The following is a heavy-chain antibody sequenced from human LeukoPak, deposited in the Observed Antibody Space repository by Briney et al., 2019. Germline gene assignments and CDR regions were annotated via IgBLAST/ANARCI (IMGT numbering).Heavy chain of an antibody. CDR1: VGSFSGYY. Sequence: PSETLSLTCAVYVGSFSGYYWSWVRQPPGKGLEWIGEINHSGSTNYNPSLKSRVTISVDTSKSQFSLELSSVTAADTAVYYCARGLAQSPAGFDYWGQGTLLTVSS. V-gene: IGHV4-34*01. J-gene: IGHJ4*02. D-gene: IGHD6-19*01. CDR3: ARGLAQSPAGFDY. CDR2: INHSGST.